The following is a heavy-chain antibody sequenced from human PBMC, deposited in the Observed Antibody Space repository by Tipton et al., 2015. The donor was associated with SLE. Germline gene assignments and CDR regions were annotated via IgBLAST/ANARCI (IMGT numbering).Heavy chain of an antibody. D-gene: IGHD6-13*01. CDR3: ARLGSSSWYRDYFDY. CDR1: GYSFTSYW. V-gene: IGHV5-51*03. Sequence: VQLVQSGAEVKKPGESLKISCKGSGYSFTSYWIGWVRQMPGKGLEWMGIIYPADSDTRYSPSFQGQVTISADKSITTAYLQWSSLKASDTAMYYCARLGSSSWYRDYFDYWGQGTLVTVSS. J-gene: IGHJ4*02. CDR2: IYPADSDT.